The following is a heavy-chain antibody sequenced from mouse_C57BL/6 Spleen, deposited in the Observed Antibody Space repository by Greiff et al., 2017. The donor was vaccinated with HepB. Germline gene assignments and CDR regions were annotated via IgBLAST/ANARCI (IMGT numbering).Heavy chain of an antibody. J-gene: IGHJ4*01. CDR3: ARLHGSSYDYAMDY. Sequence: QVQLQQPGAELVKPGASVKLSCKASGYTFTSYWMQWVKQRPGQGLEWIGEIDPSDSYTNYNQKFKGKATLTVDTSSSTAYMQLSSLTSEDSAVYYCARLHGSSYDYAMDYWGQGTSVTVSS. CDR2: IDPSDSYT. D-gene: IGHD1-1*01. CDR1: GYTFTSYW. V-gene: IGHV1-50*01.